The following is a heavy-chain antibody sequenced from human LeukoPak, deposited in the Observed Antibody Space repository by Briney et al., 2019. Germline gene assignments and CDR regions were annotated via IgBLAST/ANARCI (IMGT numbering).Heavy chain of an antibody. J-gene: IGHJ3*02. CDR2: ISGNGGST. V-gene: IGHV3-23*01. Sequence: GGSLRLSCAASGFTFSSYAMSWVRQAPGKGLEWASAISGNGGSTYYADSVKGRFTISRDNSKNTLYLQIDSLRAEDTAVYYCAKEGPYDFWSGHASAFDIWGQGTKVTVSS. CDR1: GFTFSSYA. D-gene: IGHD3-3*01. CDR3: AKEGPYDFWSGHASAFDI.